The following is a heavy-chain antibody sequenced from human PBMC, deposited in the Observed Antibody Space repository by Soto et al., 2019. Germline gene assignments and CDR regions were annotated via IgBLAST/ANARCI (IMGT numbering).Heavy chain of an antibody. CDR2: IKQDGTAK. CDR1: GFTFSRYW. J-gene: IGHJ3*02. Sequence: GGSLRLSCAASGFTFSRYWMNWVRQAPGKGLEWVANIKQDGTAKNYVDSVKGRFTISRDNARKSLYLQMDSLRAEDTAVYFCARGDPPMITGMDSFDIWGQGTMVTVSS. CDR3: ARGDPPMITGMDSFDI. V-gene: IGHV3-7*01. D-gene: IGHD3-16*01.